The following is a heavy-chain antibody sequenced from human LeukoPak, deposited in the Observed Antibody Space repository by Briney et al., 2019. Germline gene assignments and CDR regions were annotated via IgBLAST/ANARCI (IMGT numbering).Heavy chain of an antibody. V-gene: IGHV4-39*07. CDR3: ARGLDNWNVYIFDY. J-gene: IGHJ4*02. Sequence: SGTLSLTCTVSGGSISSSSYYWGWIRQPPGKGLEWIGEINHSGSTTYNPSLKSRVTISVDTSKKQFSLKLSSVTAADTAVYYCARGLDNWNVYIFDYWGQGTLVSVSS. CDR2: INHSGST. D-gene: IGHD1-20*01. CDR1: GGSISSSSYY.